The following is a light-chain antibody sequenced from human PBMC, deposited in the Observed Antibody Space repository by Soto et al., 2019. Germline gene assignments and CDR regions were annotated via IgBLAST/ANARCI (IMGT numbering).Light chain of an antibody. CDR1: SSDVGGYNF. Sequence: QSALTQPRSVSGSPGQSVTISCTGTSSDVGGYNFVTWYQQHPDKAPKLLIYAVSKRPSGVPDHFSGSKSGNTASLTISGLQAEDEADYHCCSYAGNAYVFGTGTKLTVL. J-gene: IGLJ1*01. V-gene: IGLV2-11*01. CDR2: AVS. CDR3: CSYAGNAYV.